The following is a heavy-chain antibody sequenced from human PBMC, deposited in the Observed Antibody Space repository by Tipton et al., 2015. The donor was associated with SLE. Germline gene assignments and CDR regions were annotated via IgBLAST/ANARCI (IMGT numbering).Heavy chain of an antibody. CDR2: IYYSGSS. V-gene: IGHV4-39*07. J-gene: IGHJ3*01. CDR3: ARTFYGGGDAFDV. D-gene: IGHD4-23*01. Sequence: TLSLTCTVSGGSISSSSYYWGWIRQPPGKGLEWIGRIYYSGSSYYNPSLKSRVTISVDTSKNQFSLKLSSVTAVDTAVYYCARTFYGGGDAFDVWGQGTKVSVSS. CDR1: GGSISSSSYY.